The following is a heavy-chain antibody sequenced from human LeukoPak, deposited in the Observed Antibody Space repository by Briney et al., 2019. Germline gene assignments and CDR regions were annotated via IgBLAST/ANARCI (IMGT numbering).Heavy chain of an antibody. CDR3: ARAKEKGIAARYFDY. CDR2: INPDSGGT. CDR1: GYTFTDYY. V-gene: IGHV1-2*06. J-gene: IGHJ4*02. D-gene: IGHD6-6*01. Sequence: GASVKVSCKASGYTFTDYYMHWVRQAPGQGLEWIGRINPDSGGTSSAQKFQGRVTVTRDTSISTTYMELSSLRSDDTAVYYCARAKEKGIAARYFDYWGQGTLVTVSS.